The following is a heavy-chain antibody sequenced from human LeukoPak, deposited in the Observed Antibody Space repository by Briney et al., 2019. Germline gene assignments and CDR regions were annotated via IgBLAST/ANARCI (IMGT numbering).Heavy chain of an antibody. V-gene: IGHV1-46*01. D-gene: IGHD3-22*01. CDR2: IYPSGGGT. J-gene: IGHJ5*02. CDR1: GYTFTSYY. CDR3: ARAYSGYSIDL. Sequence: APVKVSCKASGYTFTSYYMHWVRQAPGHGLVWMGIIYPSGGGTSYAQKFQGRVTMTRDTSTSTLYMELSSLTSEDTAVYYCARAYSGYSIDLWGQGTLVTVSS.